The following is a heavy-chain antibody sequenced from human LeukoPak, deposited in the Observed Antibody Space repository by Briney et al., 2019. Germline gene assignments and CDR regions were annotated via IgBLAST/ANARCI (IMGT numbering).Heavy chain of an antibody. Sequence: SETLSLTCTVSGGSISSGSYYWSWIRQPAGKGLEWIGRIYTSGSTNYNPSLKSRVTISVDTSKNQFSLKLSSVTAADTAVYYCARDSKRITIFGVVIKGAFDIWGQGTMVTVSS. CDR1: GGSISSGSYY. J-gene: IGHJ3*02. CDR2: IYTSGST. D-gene: IGHD3-3*01. CDR3: ARDSKRITIFGVVIKGAFDI. V-gene: IGHV4-61*02.